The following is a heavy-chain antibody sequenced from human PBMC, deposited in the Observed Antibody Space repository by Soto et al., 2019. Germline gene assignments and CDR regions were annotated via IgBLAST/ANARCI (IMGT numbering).Heavy chain of an antibody. CDR3: ARDVGQQLFDY. J-gene: IGHJ4*02. CDR1: GYTFTSYG. D-gene: IGHD6-13*01. Sequence: QVQLVQSGAEVKKPGASVKVPCKASGYTFTSYGISWVRQAPGQGLEWMGWISAYNGNKKYAQKLQGRVSMTTDTSTSTAYRELRSLRSDDTAVYYCARDVGQQLFDYWGQGTRVTVSS. V-gene: IGHV1-18*01. CDR2: ISAYNGNK.